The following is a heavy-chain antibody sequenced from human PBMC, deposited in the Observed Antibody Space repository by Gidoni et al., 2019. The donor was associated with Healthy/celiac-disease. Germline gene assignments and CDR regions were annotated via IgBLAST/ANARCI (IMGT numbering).Heavy chain of an antibody. CDR3: AREPYDSNADAFDI. J-gene: IGHJ3*02. CDR2: IYYSGST. Sequence: QLQLQESGPGLVKPSETLSLTCTVSDGSISSSSYYWGWIRQPPGKGREWIGSIYYSGSTYYNPSLKSRVTISVDTSKNQFSLKLSSVTAADTAVYYCAREPYDSNADAFDIWGQGTMVTVSS. D-gene: IGHD3-22*01. V-gene: IGHV4-39*07. CDR1: DGSISSSSYY.